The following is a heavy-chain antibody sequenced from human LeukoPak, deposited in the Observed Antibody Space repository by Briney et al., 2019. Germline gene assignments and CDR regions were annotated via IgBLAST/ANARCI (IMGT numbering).Heavy chain of an antibody. J-gene: IGHJ6*02. V-gene: IGHV3-21*01. Sequence: GGSLRLSCAASGFTFGSYNINWVRQPPGKGLECVSSISQSGNSINYADSVKGRFTISRDNARNSLFLEMNNLRAEDTAIYYCARDQNFYFYYGMDVWGQGTTVTVSS. CDR3: ARDQNFYFYYGMDV. CDR1: GFTFGSYN. CDR2: ISQSGNSI.